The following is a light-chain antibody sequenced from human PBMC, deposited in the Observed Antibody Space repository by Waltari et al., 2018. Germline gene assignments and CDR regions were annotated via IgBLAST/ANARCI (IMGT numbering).Light chain of an antibody. Sequence: EIVLTQSPGTLSLSSGERATLSCRASESFSKYLAWYQQKPGQAPRLLIYHASSRATGIPDRFSGSGSGTDFSLTISRLEPEDFAVYYCQHYESLPVTFGQGTKVEIK. CDR1: ESFSKY. V-gene: IGKV3-20*01. J-gene: IGKJ1*01. CDR2: HAS. CDR3: QHYESLPVT.